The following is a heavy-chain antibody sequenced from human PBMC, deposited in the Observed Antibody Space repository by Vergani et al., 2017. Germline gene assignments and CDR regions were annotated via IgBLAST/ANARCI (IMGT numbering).Heavy chain of an antibody. V-gene: IGHV1-69*01. CDR3: ARGVYDLWSCYYGPTWFDP. CDR2: IIPIFGTA. J-gene: IGHJ5*02. CDR1: GGTFSSYA. D-gene: IGHD3-3*01. Sequence: QVQLVQSGAEVKKPGSSVKVSCKASGGTFSSYAISWVRQAPGQGLEWMGGIIPIFGTANYAQKFQGRVTITADESTSTAYMELSSLRSDDPAVYYCARGVYDLWSCYYGPTWFDPWGQGTLVTVSS.